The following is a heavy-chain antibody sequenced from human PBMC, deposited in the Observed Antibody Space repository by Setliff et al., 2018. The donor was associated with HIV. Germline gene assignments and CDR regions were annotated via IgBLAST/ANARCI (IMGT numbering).Heavy chain of an antibody. D-gene: IGHD1-1*01. CDR2: IYPGDSDT. V-gene: IGHV5-51*01. J-gene: IGHJ4*02. Sequence: PGESLKISCKGSGYTFTSYWIGWVSQMPGKGLEWMGIIYPGDSDTRYSPSFQGQVTISADKSINTAFLQWSSLKASDTAMFYCARSDSANWYVDYWGQGTLVTVSS. CDR1: GYTFTSYW. CDR3: ARSDSANWYVDY.